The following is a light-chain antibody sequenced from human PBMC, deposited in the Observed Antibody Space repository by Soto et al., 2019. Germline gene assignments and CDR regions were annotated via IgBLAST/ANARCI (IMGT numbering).Light chain of an antibody. CDR1: SSNIGSNT. J-gene: IGLJ3*02. V-gene: IGLV1-44*01. Sequence: QSVLTQPPSASGTPGQRVTISCSGSSSNIGSNTVNWYQQLPGTAPKLLIYTNNQRPSGVPDRFSGSKSGTSASLAISGLQSADEADYYCAAWDDSLNAWLFGGGTKLTVL. CDR3: AAWDDSLNAWL. CDR2: TNN.